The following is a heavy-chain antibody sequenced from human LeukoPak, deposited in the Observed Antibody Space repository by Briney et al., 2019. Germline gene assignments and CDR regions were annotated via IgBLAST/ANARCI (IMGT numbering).Heavy chain of an antibody. CDR1: GGSISGHY. V-gene: IGHV4-59*11. CDR3: ARWYYDDGAPGGQRDAFDI. D-gene: IGHD3-22*01. J-gene: IGHJ3*02. Sequence: PSETLSLTCTVSGGSISGHYWNWVRQSPGKGLEWIGYIYNSGTTNYNPSLKSRVTISVDTSKSHFALKLSSVTAADTAVYYCARWYYDDGAPGGQRDAFDIWGQGTMVTVSP. CDR2: IYNSGTT.